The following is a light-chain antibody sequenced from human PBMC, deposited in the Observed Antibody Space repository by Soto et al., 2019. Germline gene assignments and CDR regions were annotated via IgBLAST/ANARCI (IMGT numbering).Light chain of an antibody. CDR3: ATWDDSLNGYV. J-gene: IGLJ1*01. CDR2: TNN. Sequence: QSVLTQPPSASGTPGQRVTISCSGSSSNIGSNTVNWYQQFPGTAPKLLIYTNNQPPSGVPARLSGSTSGTSASLAISGLQSEEEADYYSATWDDSLNGYVFGAWTKVTVL. V-gene: IGLV1-44*01. CDR1: SSNIGSNT.